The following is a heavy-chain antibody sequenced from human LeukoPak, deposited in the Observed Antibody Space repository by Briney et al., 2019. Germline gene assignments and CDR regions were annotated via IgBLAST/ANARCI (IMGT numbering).Heavy chain of an antibody. CDR1: GFTFSIYR. D-gene: IGHD2-2*01. V-gene: IGHV3-30*02. J-gene: IGHJ4*02. Sequence: GGALILSCSASGFTFSIYRMHWVRQAPGNGLEWVALIRHDGSNKYYAHSVKGRFIISRDNSKNTLYLQMKSLRTEEGAVYYCAKDCSSTSCYDYWGQGTLVTVSS. CDR2: IRHDGSNK. CDR3: AKDCSSTSCYDY.